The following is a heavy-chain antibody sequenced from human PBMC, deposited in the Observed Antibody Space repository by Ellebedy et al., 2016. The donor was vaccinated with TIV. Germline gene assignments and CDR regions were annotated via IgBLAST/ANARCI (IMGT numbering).Heavy chain of an antibody. D-gene: IGHD1-26*01. CDR1: GGTFSSYA. V-gene: IGHV1-69*04. CDR2: IIPILGIA. CDR3: ARESRSTSDY. Sequence: AASVKVSCKASGGTFSSYAISWARQAPGQGLEWMGRIIPILGIANYAQKFQGRVTMTRDTSTSTVYMELSNLRSEDTAVYYCARESRSTSDYWGQGTLVTVSS. J-gene: IGHJ4*02.